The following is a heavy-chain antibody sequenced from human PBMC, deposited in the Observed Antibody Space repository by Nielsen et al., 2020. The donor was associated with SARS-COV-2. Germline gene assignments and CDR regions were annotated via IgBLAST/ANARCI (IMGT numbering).Heavy chain of an antibody. CDR2: ITMSGSYM. V-gene: IGHV3-21*04. CDR3: AKWLEGVMGDYYDY. CDR1: DFRFTSYT. Sequence: GGSLRLSCAASDFRFTSYTMNWVRQAPGKGLEWVASITMSGSYMYYADSVKGRFTISRDNSENTLYLQMSSMRAEDTAVYYCAKWLEGVMGDYYDYWGQGAPVTVSS. J-gene: IGHJ4*02. D-gene: IGHD1-26*01.